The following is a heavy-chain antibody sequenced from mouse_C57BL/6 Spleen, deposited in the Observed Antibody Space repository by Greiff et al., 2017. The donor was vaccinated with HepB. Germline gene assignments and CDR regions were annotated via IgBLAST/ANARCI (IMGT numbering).Heavy chain of an antibody. CDR1: GFSLTSYG. CDR3: AKNDMITDYYAMDY. CDR2: IWRGGST. Sequence: VQLVESGPGLVQPSQSLSITCTVSGFSLTSYGVHWVRQSPGKGLEWLGVIWRGGSTDYNAAFMSRLSITKDNSKSQVFFKMNSLQADDTAIYYCAKNDMITDYYAMDYWGQGTSVTVSS. J-gene: IGHJ4*01. D-gene: IGHD2-4*01. V-gene: IGHV2-5*01.